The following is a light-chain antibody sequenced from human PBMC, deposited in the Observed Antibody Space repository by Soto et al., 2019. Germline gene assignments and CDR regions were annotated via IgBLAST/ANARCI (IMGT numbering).Light chain of an antibody. V-gene: IGKV3-15*01. CDR1: QSVSSN. Sequence: EIVMTQSPATLSVSPGERVTLSCRASQSVSSNLAWYQQKPGQSPRLLIYGASTGATGIPARFSGSGSGTEFTLTISSLQSEDFAVYYCQQYNNWPRGTFGQGTKVDIK. J-gene: IGKJ1*01. CDR2: GAS. CDR3: QQYNNWPRGT.